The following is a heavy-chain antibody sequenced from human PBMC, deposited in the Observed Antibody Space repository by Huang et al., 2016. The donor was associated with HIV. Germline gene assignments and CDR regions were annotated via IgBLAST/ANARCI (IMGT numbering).Heavy chain of an antibody. Sequence: QVQLVESGGGVVQPGRSLRLSCAASRFTCSNYAMHWVRQAPGKGLEWVAVISYDGSNKYYADSVKCRFTISRDNSKNTLYLQMNSLRAEDTAVYYCARDLWLRDLYYYYYMDVWGKGTTVTVSS. D-gene: IGHD5-12*01. CDR2: ISYDGSNK. CDR3: ARDLWLRDLYYYYYMDV. CDR1: RFTCSNYA. V-gene: IGHV3-30-3*01. J-gene: IGHJ6*03.